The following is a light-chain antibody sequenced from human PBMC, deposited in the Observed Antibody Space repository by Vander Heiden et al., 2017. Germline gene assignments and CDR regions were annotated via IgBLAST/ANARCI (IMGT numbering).Light chain of an antibody. CDR3: RSYTTSSTLL. CDR2: DVS. Sequence: SALTQPASVSGSPGQSITISCTGTSSDVGGYNFVSWYQQHPGKAPKLIIYDVSNRPSGVSNRFSGSKSGNTASLTISGLQAEDEADYYCRSYTTSSTLLFGGGTKLTVL. CDR1: SSDVGGYNF. J-gene: IGLJ2*01. V-gene: IGLV2-14*03.